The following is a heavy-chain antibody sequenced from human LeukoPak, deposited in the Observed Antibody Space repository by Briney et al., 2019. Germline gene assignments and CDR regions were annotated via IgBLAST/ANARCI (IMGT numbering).Heavy chain of an antibody. CDR3: ARGTDY. Sequence: GGSLRLSCAASGFTFSDHYMSWVRQAPGKGLEWVSYISSGGNSIDYADSVKGRFSISRDNAKNSLYLQMNSLRAEDTAVYYCARGTDYWGQGTLVTVSS. V-gene: IGHV3-11*01. CDR1: GFTFSDHY. J-gene: IGHJ4*02. CDR2: ISSGGNSI.